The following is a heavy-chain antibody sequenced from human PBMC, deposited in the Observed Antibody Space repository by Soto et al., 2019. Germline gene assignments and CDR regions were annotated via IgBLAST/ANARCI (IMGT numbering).Heavy chain of an antibody. D-gene: IGHD1-26*01. V-gene: IGHV3-21*01. CDR3: VREDGIVGSTSAFDY. J-gene: IGHJ4*02. CDR2: INTRSNYI. Sequence: EVQLVESGGGLVKPGGSLRLSCAASGFTFSPYTMNWVRQAPGKGLEWVSSINTRSNYIYYADSVKGRFTISRDNAKNSLYLQMNSLRAEDSAVYFCVREDGIVGSTSAFDYWGQGTLVTVSS. CDR1: GFTFSPYT.